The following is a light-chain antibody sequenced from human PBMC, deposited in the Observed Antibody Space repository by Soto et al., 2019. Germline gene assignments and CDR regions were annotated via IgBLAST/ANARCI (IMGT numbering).Light chain of an antibody. Sequence: EIVMTQSPATLSVSPGERATLSCRASQSVSSNLAWYQQKPGQAPRLLIYGASTRATGIPARFSGSGSGTEFTLTFSSLQSEDFAVYYCPQYNNWPPWTFGQGTKVEIK. CDR1: QSVSSN. J-gene: IGKJ1*01. V-gene: IGKV3-15*01. CDR3: PQYNNWPPWT. CDR2: GAS.